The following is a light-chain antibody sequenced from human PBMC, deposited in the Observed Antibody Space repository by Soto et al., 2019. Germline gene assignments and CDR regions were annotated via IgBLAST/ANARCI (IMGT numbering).Light chain of an antibody. V-gene: IGLV2-14*01. CDR2: EVS. CDR1: SSDVGGYNY. Sequence: QSALTQPASVSGSPGQSITISCSGTSSDVGGYNYVPWYQQHPGKAPKLMMYEVSNRPSGVSNRFSGSKSDNTASLTISGLQAEDEADYYCSSYTSSSTLIFGGGTKLTVL. CDR3: SSYTSSSTLI. J-gene: IGLJ2*01.